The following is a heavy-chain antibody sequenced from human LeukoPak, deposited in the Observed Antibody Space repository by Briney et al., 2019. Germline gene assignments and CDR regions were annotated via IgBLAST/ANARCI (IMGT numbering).Heavy chain of an antibody. CDR3: ARHLGVLRFLEWLSPRGWFDP. CDR1: GGSISSNNW. V-gene: IGHV4-4*02. J-gene: IGHJ5*02. CDR2: IYHSGST. D-gene: IGHD3-3*01. Sequence: PSGTLSLTCAVSGGSISSNNWWSWVRQPPGKGLEWIGEIYHSGSTNYNPSLKSRVTISVDTSKNQFSLKLSSVTAADTAVYYCARHLGVLRFLEWLSPRGWFDPWGQGTLVTVSS.